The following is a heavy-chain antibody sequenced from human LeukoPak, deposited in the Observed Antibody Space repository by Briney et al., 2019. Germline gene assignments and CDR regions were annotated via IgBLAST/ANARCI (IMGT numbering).Heavy chain of an antibody. CDR3: GRQSTGTMIDNDY. Sequence: GGTLRLSCAASGFTFSSYGMSWVRQAPGKGLEWVGNIKGDGSEKYYVDSVKGRFTISRDNAKNSLYLQMNSLRAEDTAVYYCGRQSTGTMIDNDYWGQGTLVTVSS. J-gene: IGHJ4*02. CDR2: IKGDGSEK. V-gene: IGHV3-7*03. D-gene: IGHD3-22*01. CDR1: GFTFSSYG.